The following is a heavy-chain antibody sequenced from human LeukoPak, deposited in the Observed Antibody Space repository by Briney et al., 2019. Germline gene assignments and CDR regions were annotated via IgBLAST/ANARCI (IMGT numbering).Heavy chain of an antibody. V-gene: IGHV3-11*04. CDR1: GFTFSDYY. J-gene: IGHJ4*02. D-gene: IGHD3-10*01. CDR2: ISSSGSII. Sequence: GGSLRLSCAASGFTFSDYYMNWIRQAPGKGLEWVSYISSSGSIIYYADSVKGRFTISRDNAKNSLYMQMNSLRAEDTAVYYCARDDHYGSGSLIDYWGQGTLVTVSS. CDR3: ARDDHYGSGSLIDY.